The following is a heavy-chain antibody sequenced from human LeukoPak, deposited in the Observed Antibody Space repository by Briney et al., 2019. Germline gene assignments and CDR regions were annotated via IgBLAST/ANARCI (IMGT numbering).Heavy chain of an antibody. V-gene: IGHV3-66*01. Sequence: GGSLRLSCAVSGFTVSSNYMNWVRQAPGKGLEWVSIIYSGGSTYHADSVKGRFTISRDNSKNTLYLQMNSLRAEDTAVYYCARGLSVSVGASDAFDIWGRGTTVTVSS. CDR1: GFTVSSNY. D-gene: IGHD1-26*01. CDR3: ARGLSVSVGASDAFDI. CDR2: IYSGGST. J-gene: IGHJ3*02.